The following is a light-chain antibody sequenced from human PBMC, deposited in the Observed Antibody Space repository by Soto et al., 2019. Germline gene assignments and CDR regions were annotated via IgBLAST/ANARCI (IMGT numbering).Light chain of an antibody. CDR1: SSNIGAGYD. V-gene: IGLV1-40*01. CDR2: GNS. J-gene: IGLJ2*01. CDR3: QSYDSSLSVV. Sequence: QSVLTQPPSVSGASGQRVTISGTGSSSNIGAGYDVHWYQQLPGTAPKLLIYGNSNRPSGVPDRFSGSKSGTSASLAITGLQAEDEADYYCQSYDSSLSVVFGGGTKLTVL.